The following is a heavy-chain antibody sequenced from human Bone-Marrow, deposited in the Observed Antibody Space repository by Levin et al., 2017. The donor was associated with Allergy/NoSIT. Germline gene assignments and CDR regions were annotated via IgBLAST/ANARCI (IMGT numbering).Heavy chain of an antibody. J-gene: IGHJ5*02. CDR3: GRDNFGAEDL. D-gene: IGHD4-17*01. CDR1: GYIFSHWW. CDR2: INPDGSIT. Sequence: AGGSLRLSCAGSGYIFSHWWMHWIRQAPGKGLVWVARINPDGSITTYADSVKGRFTISRDNAKNTMYLQMNGLRAEDSAVYYGGRDNFGAEDLWGQGTLVTVSS. V-gene: IGHV3-74*01.